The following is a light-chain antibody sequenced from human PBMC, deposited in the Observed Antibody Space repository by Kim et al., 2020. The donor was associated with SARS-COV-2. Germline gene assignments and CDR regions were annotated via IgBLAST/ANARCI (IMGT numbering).Light chain of an antibody. J-gene: IGKJ3*01. CDR1: QDISSY. V-gene: IGKV1-8*01. CDR3: QQYYSHPRT. CDR2: AAS. Sequence: GDRVTISCRASQDISSYLAWYQQKPGKAPNLLIYAASTLHSGVPTRFSGSGSGTDFTLTISCLQSEDFATYYCQQYYSHPRTFGPGTKVDIK.